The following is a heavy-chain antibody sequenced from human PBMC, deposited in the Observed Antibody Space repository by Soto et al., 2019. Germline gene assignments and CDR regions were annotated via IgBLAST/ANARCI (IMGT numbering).Heavy chain of an antibody. D-gene: IGHD1-1*01. CDR2: INPDGGKT. Sequence: ASVKVSCKASGYTFTTYYMHWVRQAPGQGLEVVGIINPDGGKTSYAQKFQGRVTMTRDTSTSTVYLEVNNLTSEDTAAYYCARSRTVSDIFYGLDVWGQGTTVTVSS. J-gene: IGHJ6*02. CDR1: GYTFTTYY. V-gene: IGHV1-46*01. CDR3: ARSRTVSDIFYGLDV.